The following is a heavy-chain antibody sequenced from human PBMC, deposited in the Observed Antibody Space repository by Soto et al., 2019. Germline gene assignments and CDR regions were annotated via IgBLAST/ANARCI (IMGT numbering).Heavy chain of an antibody. D-gene: IGHD2-15*01. Sequence: EVQLVESGGGLVKPGGSLRLSCAASGFTFSSYSMNWVRQAPGKGLEWVSSISSSSSYIYYADSVKGRFTISRDNAKNSLYLQMNSLRAEDTAVYYCARDIGYCSGGSCYSPLDYWGQGPLVTVSS. CDR1: GFTFSSYS. J-gene: IGHJ4*02. CDR3: ARDIGYCSGGSCYSPLDY. CDR2: ISSSSSYI. V-gene: IGHV3-21*01.